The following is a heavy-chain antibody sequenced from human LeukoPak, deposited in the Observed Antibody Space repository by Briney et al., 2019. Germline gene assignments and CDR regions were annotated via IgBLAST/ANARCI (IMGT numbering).Heavy chain of an antibody. CDR1: GGSISSSSYY. D-gene: IGHD3-10*01. CDR2: INHYGST. V-gene: IGHV4-39*07. J-gene: IGHJ4*02. CDR3: ASGYYFDY. Sequence: SETLSLTCTVSGGSISSSSYYWGWIRQPPGKGLEWIGEINHYGSTNYNPSLKSRITISVDTSKNQFSLKLSSVTAADTAVYYCASGYYFDYWGQGTLVTVSS.